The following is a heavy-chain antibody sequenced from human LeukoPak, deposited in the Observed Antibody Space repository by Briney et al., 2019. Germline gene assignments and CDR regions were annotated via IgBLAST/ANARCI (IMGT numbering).Heavy chain of an antibody. CDR2: INPSGGST. J-gene: IGHJ3*02. CDR3: ARGWPIVVVITLGHDAFDI. V-gene: IGHV1-46*01. CDR1: GYTFTSYY. D-gene: IGHD3-22*01. Sequence: ASVKVSCKASGYTFTSYYMHWVRQAPGQGLEWMGIINPSGGSTSYAQKFQGRVTMTRDTSTSTVYMELSNLRSEDTAVYYCARGWPIVVVITLGHDAFDIWGQGTMVTVSS.